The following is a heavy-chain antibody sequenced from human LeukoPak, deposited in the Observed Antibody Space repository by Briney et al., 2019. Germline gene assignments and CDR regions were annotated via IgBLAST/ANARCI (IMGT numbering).Heavy chain of an antibody. J-gene: IGHJ4*02. CDR3: ARDLFVDDLSSGSN. V-gene: IGHV1-18*01. Sequence: ASVKVSCKASGYTFTSYGISWVRQAPGQGLEWMGWISAYNGNTDYAQKLQGRVTMTTDTSTSTAYMELRSLRSDDTAVYYRARDLFVDDLSSGSNWGQGTLVTVSS. D-gene: IGHD6-19*01. CDR1: GYTFTSYG. CDR2: ISAYNGNT.